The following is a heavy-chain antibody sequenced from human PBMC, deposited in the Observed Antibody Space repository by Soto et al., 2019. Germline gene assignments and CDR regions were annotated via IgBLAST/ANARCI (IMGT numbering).Heavy chain of an antibody. CDR2: ISGSGDST. CDR3: AKSPAAATLNWFDP. Sequence: PGGSLRLSCAASGFNFKNYGVNWVRQAPGKGLEWVAGISGSGDSTYYGDSVKGRFTISRDNSLHTVYLQMDGLRADDTAIYYCAKSPAAATLNWFDPWGQGSLVTAPQ. J-gene: IGHJ5*02. D-gene: IGHD2-2*01. V-gene: IGHV3-23*01. CDR1: GFNFKNYG.